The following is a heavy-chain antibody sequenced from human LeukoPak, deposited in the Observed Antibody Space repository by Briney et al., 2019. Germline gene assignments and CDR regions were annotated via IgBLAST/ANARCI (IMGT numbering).Heavy chain of an antibody. D-gene: IGHD3-10*01. J-gene: IGHJ4*02. CDR3: ATGKRGPRPFDY. V-gene: IGHV3-23*01. Sequence: GGSLRLSCAASGFTFSSYAMSWVRQAPGKGLEWVSGISGSGGSTYYADSVKGRFTTSRDNSKNTLYLQMNNLRAEDTAVYYCATGKRGPRPFDYWGQGTLVTVSS. CDR1: GFTFSSYA. CDR2: ISGSGGST.